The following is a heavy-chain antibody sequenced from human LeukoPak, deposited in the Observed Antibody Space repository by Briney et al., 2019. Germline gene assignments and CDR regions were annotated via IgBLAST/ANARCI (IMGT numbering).Heavy chain of an antibody. Sequence: GGSLRLSCAASGLTFSSYWMSWVRQAPGKGLEWVANIKHDGSEKNYVDSVKGRFTISRDNAKNSLYLQMNSLRAEDTAVYYCAREPRQVAKTFDYWGQGTLVTVSS. CDR3: AREPRQVAKTFDY. CDR2: IKHDGSEK. D-gene: IGHD5-12*01. J-gene: IGHJ4*02. CDR1: GLTFSSYW. V-gene: IGHV3-7*01.